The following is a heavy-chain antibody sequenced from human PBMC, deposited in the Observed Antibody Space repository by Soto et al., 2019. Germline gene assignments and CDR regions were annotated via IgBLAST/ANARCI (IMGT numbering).Heavy chain of an antibody. CDR1: GGSISSGDYY. Sequence: QVQLQESGPGLVKPSQTLSLTCTVSGGSISSGDYYWSWIRQPPGKGLEWIGYIYYSGSTYYNPSXXSRVTISVDTSXXXFXXKLSSVTAADTAVYYCARDHYDFWSGSYYYYGMDVWGQGTTVTVSS. D-gene: IGHD3-3*01. CDR3: ARDHYDFWSGSYYYYGMDV. CDR2: IYYSGST. V-gene: IGHV4-30-4*01. J-gene: IGHJ6*02.